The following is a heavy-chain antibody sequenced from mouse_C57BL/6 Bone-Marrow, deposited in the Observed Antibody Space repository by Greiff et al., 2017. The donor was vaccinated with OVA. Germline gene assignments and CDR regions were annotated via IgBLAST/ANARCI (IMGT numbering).Heavy chain of an antibody. V-gene: IGHV5-4*01. CDR3: AREFLYYYGSSSRFAY. D-gene: IGHD1-1*01. CDR1: GFTFSSYA. Sequence: EVMLVESGGGLVKPGGSLKLSCAASGFTFSSYAMSWVRQTPEKRLEWVATISDGGSYTYYPDNVKGRFTISRDNAKNNLYLQMSHLKSEDTAMYYCAREFLYYYGSSSRFAYWGQGTLVTVSA. CDR2: ISDGGSYT. J-gene: IGHJ3*01.